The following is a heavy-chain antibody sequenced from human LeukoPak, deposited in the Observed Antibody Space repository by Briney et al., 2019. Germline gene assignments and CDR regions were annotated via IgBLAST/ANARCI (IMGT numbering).Heavy chain of an antibody. CDR3: AKVGVRGYSTPPRNGFDY. CDR1: GFTVSSNY. D-gene: IGHD5-18*01. V-gene: IGHV3-23*01. CDR2: ISGSGGST. Sequence: PGGSLRLSCAASGFTVSSNYMSWVRQAPGKGLEWVSAISGSGGSTYYADSVKGRFTISRDNSKNTLYLQMNSLRAEDTAVYYCAKVGVRGYSTPPRNGFDYWGQGTLVTVSS. J-gene: IGHJ4*02.